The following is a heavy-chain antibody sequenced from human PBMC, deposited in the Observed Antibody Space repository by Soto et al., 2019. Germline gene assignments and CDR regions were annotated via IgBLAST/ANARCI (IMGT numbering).Heavy chain of an antibody. Sequence: PSENLSLTCNVSGGSISRYYWSCIRQPPGKGLEWIVYIDSRGSTNYNPSLKSRVTISVDTSKNHFSLKLSSGTAADTAVYYCERRGWYYYCMEVWGQGPTVTVSS. D-gene: IGHD2-15*01. V-gene: IGHV4-59*01. CDR1: GGSISRYY. J-gene: IGHJ6*01. CDR3: ERRGWYYYCMEV. CDR2: IDSRGST.